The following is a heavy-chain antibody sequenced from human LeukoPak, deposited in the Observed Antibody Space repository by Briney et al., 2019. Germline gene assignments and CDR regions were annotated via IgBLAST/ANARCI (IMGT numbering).Heavy chain of an antibody. CDR3: ARRTSNPVGAIDY. J-gene: IGHJ4*02. Sequence: PSETLSLTCTVSGGSISISNYYWGWIRQPPERGLEWIGSISYSGTYYNPSLKSRLTISVDTSKNHFSLNLRSVTAADTAVYYCARRTSNPVGAIDYWGQGTLVTVSS. D-gene: IGHD1-26*01. CDR1: GGSISISNYY. V-gene: IGHV4-39*01. CDR2: ISYSGT.